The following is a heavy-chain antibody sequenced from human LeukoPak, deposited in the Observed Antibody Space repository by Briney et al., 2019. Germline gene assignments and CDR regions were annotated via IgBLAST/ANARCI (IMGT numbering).Heavy chain of an antibody. J-gene: IGHJ4*02. CDR1: GVFVNTYY. CDR3: VRDRCYYHSGNFCPAAYFDD. V-gene: IGHV4-59*02. D-gene: IGHD3-10*01. CDR2: IFYTGST. Sequence: SETLSLTCSVSGVFVNTYYWGWIRQPPGKGLEWIGYIFYTGSTNYNTSLKSRVTMSVATSRNQFSLMLTSVTAADTALYYCVRDRCYYHSGNFCPAAYFDDWGPGTLVTVFS.